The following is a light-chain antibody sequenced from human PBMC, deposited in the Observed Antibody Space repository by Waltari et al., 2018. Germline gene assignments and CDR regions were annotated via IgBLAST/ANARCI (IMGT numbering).Light chain of an antibody. CDR1: SGSIASNF. CDR3: QSYDTTTHWV. V-gene: IGLV6-57*03. J-gene: IGLJ3*02. CDR2: EDK. Sequence: NFMLTQPHSVSESPGKTVIISCTRSSGSIASNFVQWYQQRPGSAPTTVIFEDKERPSGVPDRFSGSIDSSSNSASRTISGLRTEDEADYYCQSYDTTTHWVFGGGTKLTVL.